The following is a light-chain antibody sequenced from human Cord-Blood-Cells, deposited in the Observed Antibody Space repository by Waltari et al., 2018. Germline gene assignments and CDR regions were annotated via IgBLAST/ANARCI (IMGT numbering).Light chain of an antibody. CDR1: SSNIGSNT. CDR2: GNN. V-gene: IGLV1-44*01. Sequence: QSVLTQPPSASGTPGQRVTISCSGSSSNIGSNTANCDQQLPGTAPKLLIYGNNQRPSGVPDRFSGSKSGTSASLAISGLQSEDEADYYCAAWDDSLNGWVFGGGTKLTVL. J-gene: IGLJ3*02. CDR3: AAWDDSLNGWV.